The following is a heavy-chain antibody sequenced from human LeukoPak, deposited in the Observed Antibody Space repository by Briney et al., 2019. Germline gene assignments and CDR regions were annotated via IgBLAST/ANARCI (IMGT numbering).Heavy chain of an antibody. CDR1: GYTPSSYY. J-gene: IGHJ3*02. Sequence: GASLKVSCKASGYTPSSYYMHWVRQAPGQGLEWMGQINPSGDHTAYAQKFQGRVTVTRETSTSTVHMELSSLRSEDTAVYYCAREAGYYYGSGNYWGRAFDIWGQGTKVTVFS. V-gene: IGHV1-46*01. CDR2: INPSGDHT. D-gene: IGHD3-10*01. CDR3: AREAGYYYGSGNYWGRAFDI.